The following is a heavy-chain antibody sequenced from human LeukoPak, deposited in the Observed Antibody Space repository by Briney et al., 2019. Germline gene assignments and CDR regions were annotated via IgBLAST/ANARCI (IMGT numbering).Heavy chain of an antibody. V-gene: IGHV3-48*04. CDR3: ATHLTPDYYDSSAPLGD. Sequence: PGGSLRLSCAASGFTFSEYSMHWVRQAPGKGLEWVSYISSSGSTIYYADSVKGRFTISRDNAKNSLYLQMNSLRAEDTAVYYCATHLTPDYYDSSAPLGDWGQGTLVTVSS. CDR2: ISSSGSTI. J-gene: IGHJ4*02. CDR1: GFTFSEYS. D-gene: IGHD3-22*01.